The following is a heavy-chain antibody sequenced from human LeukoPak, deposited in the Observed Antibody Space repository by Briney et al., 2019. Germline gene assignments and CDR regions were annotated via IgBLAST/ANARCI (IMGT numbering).Heavy chain of an antibody. D-gene: IGHD5-18*01. CDR2: INHSGST. V-gene: IGHV4-34*01. J-gene: IGHJ6*02. CDR1: GGSFSGYY. Sequence: PSETLSLTCAVYGGSFSGYYWSWIRQPPGKGLEWIGEINHSGSTNYNPSLKSRVTISVDTSKNQFSLKLSSVTAADTAVYYCARVRGYSHGPLLVWGQGTTVTVSS. CDR3: ARVRGYSHGPLLV.